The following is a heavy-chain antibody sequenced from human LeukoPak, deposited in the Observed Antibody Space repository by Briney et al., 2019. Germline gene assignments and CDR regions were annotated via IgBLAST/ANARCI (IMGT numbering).Heavy chain of an antibody. J-gene: IGHJ6*04. CDR2: ISSSGSTI. CDR1: GFTFSSYE. D-gene: IGHD3-10*01. CDR3: AKLVQGNKLEVYDV. V-gene: IGHV3-48*03. Sequence: GGSLRLSCAASGFTFSSYEMNWVRQAPGKGLEWVSYISSSGSTIYYADSVKGRFTISRDNAKNSLYLQMNSLRAEDTAVYYCAKLVQGNKLEVYDVWGKGTTVTVSS.